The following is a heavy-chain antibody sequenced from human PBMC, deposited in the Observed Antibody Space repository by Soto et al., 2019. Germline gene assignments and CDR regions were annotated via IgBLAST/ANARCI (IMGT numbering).Heavy chain of an antibody. D-gene: IGHD3-3*01. CDR2: IYPGDSDT. CDR1: GYSFTSYW. CDR3: ARSAPYDFWSGNDAFDI. J-gene: IGHJ3*02. Sequence: GESLKISCKGSGYSFTSYWIGWVRQMPGKGLEWMGIIYPGDSDTRYSPSFQGQVTISADKSISTAYLQWSSLKASDTAMYYCARSAPYDFWSGNDAFDIWGQGTMVTVSS. V-gene: IGHV5-51*01.